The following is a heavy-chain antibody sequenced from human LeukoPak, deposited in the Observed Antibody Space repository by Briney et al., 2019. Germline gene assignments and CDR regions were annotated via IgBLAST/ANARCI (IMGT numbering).Heavy chain of an antibody. CDR2: IRYDGLKK. V-gene: IGHV3-30*02. J-gene: IGHJ4*02. CDR3: ARGLRGSGSLADN. CDR1: GFTFSTYD. D-gene: IGHD3-10*01. Sequence: PGGSLRLSCATSGFTFSTYDMHWVRQAPGKGLEWVAHIRYDGLKKRYADSVRGRFTISRENAKNSLYLQMNSLRAGDTAVYYCARGLRGSGSLADNWGQGTLVTVSS.